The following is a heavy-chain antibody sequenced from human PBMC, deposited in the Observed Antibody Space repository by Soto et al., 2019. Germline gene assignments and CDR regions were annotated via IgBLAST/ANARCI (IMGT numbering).Heavy chain of an antibody. J-gene: IGHJ6*03. CDR2: MNPNSGNT. V-gene: IGHV1-8*01. CDR1: GYTFTSYD. D-gene: IGHD6-13*01. CDR3: ARGSTSRQQLGGYYYYYMDV. Sequence: ASVKVSCKASGYTFTSYDIDWVRQATGQGLEWMGWMNPNSGNTGYAQKFQGRVTMTRNTSISTAYMELSSLRSEDTAVYYCARGSTSRQQLGGYYYYYMDVWGKGTTVTVSS.